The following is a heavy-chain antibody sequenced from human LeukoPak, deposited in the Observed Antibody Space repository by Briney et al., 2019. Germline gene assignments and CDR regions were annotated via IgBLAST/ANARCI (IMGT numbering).Heavy chain of an antibody. D-gene: IGHD6-13*01. Sequence: GGSLRLSCAASGFTFSSYAISWVRQAPGKGLEWVSAISGSGGSTYYADSVKGRFTISRDNSKNTLYLQMNSLRAEDTAVYYCAKKSSSSWYYFDYWGQGNLVTVSS. V-gene: IGHV3-23*01. CDR3: AKKSSSSWYYFDY. J-gene: IGHJ4*02. CDR1: GFTFSSYA. CDR2: ISGSGGST.